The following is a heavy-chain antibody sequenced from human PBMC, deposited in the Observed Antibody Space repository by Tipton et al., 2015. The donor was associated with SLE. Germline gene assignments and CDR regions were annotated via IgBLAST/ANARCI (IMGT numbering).Heavy chain of an antibody. CDR2: MFYSGTP. D-gene: IGHD3-22*01. Sequence: LRLSCSVSGVSISNYYWSWIRQAPGKGLECVGFMFYSGTPNYNPSLKSRVTISVDTSKNEFSLTLSSVTAADTAIYYCARGPHNSVYYSFDSWGQGTLVTVSS. CDR1: GVSISNYY. V-gene: IGHV4-59*01. J-gene: IGHJ4*02. CDR3: ARGPHNSVYYSFDS.